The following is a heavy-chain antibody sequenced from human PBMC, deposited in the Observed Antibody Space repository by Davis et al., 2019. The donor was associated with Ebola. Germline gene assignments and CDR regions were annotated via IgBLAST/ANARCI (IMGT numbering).Heavy chain of an antibody. CDR1: GGTFSSYT. CDR3: ARDVGTTADY. J-gene: IGHJ4*02. V-gene: IGHV1-69*04. Sequence: SVKVSCKASGGTFSSYTISWVRQAPGQGLEWMGRIIPILGIANYAQNFQGRVTITADKSTSTAYMELSSLRSKDTAVYYCARDVGTTADYWGQGTLVTVSS. CDR2: IIPILGIA. D-gene: IGHD4-17*01.